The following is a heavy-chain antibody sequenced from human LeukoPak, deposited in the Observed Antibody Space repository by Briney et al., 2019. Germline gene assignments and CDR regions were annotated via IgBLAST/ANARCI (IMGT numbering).Heavy chain of an antibody. CDR3: ARPPYDFWSGYYSAGYYYGMDV. D-gene: IGHD3-3*01. J-gene: IGHJ6*02. Sequence: ASVKVSCKASGYTFTSYDINWVRQVTGQGLEWMGWMNPNSGNTGYAQKFQGRVTMTRNTSISTAYMELSSLRSEDTAVYYCARPPYDFWSGYYSAGYYYGMDVWGQGTTVTVSS. CDR2: MNPNSGNT. V-gene: IGHV1-8*01. CDR1: GYTFTSYD.